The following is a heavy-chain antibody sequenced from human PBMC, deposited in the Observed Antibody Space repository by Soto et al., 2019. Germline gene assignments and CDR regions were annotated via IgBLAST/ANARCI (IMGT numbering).Heavy chain of an antibody. CDR3: ARSVLNYYDSSGYYYVWNAFDI. CDR2: IYYSGST. Sequence: SETLSLTCTVSGGSISSSSYYWGWIRQPPGKGLEWIGSIYYSGSTYYNPSLKSRVTISVDTSKNQFSLKLSSVTAADTAVYYCARSVLNYYDSSGYYYVWNAFDIWGQGTMVTVS. J-gene: IGHJ3*02. CDR1: GGSISSSSYY. D-gene: IGHD3-22*01. V-gene: IGHV4-39*01.